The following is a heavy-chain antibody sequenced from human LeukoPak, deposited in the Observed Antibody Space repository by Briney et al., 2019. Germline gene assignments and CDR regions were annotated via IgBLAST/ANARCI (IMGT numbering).Heavy chain of an antibody. V-gene: IGHV3-15*01. CDR2: IKSKTDGGTT. Sequence: GGSLRLSCAASGFTFGNAWMSWVRQAPGKGLEWVGRIKSKTDGGTTDYAAPVKGRFTISRDDSKNTLYLQMNSLKTEDTAVYYCARPRREYGSGHDAFDIWGQGTMVTVSS. J-gene: IGHJ3*02. CDR3: ARPRREYGSGHDAFDI. CDR1: GFTFGNAW. D-gene: IGHD3-10*01.